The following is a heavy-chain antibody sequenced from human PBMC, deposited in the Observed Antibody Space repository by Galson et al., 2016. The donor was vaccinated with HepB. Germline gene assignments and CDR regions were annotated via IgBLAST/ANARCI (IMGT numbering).Heavy chain of an antibody. V-gene: IGHV3-23*01. CDR3: AKDSSGSGYYTMDEYYYYYGMGV. Sequence: SLRLSCAASGFSFSTYAMTWVRQAPGKGLEWVSAISGSGRSTHYADSVKGRFTISRDNSKNTLYLEMNSLRAEDTAVYHCAKDSSGSGYYTMDEYYYYYGMGVWGQGTTVTVSS. CDR2: ISGSGRST. J-gene: IGHJ6*02. D-gene: IGHD3-22*01. CDR1: GFSFSTYA.